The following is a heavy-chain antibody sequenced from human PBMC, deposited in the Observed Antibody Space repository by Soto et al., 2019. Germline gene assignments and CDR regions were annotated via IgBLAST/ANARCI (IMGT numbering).Heavy chain of an antibody. D-gene: IGHD4-17*01. CDR2: IWYDGSNK. V-gene: IGHV3-33*01. J-gene: IGHJ6*04. CDR3: ARFREVTTLFHRPPGMDV. Sequence: GGSLRLSCAASGFTFSSYGMHWVRQAPGKGLEWVAVIWYDGSNKYYADSVKGRFTISRDNSKNTLYLQMNSLRAEDTAVYYCARFREVTTLFHRPPGMDVWGKGTRVTFSS. CDR1: GFTFSSYG.